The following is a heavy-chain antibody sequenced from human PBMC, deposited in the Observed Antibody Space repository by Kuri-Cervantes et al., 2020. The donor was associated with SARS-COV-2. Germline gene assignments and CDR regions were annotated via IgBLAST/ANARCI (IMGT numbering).Heavy chain of an antibody. D-gene: IGHD1-14*01. CDR3: ARAKNRKEWFDP. J-gene: IGHJ5*02. CDR2: IYYSGST. V-gene: IGHV4-59*01. Sequence: SETLSLTCTVSGGSISSYYWSWIRQPPGKGLEWIGYIYYSGSTNYNPSLKSRVTISVDTSKNQFSLKLSSVTAADTAVYYCARAKNRKEWFDPWGQGTLVTVSS. CDR1: GGSISSYY.